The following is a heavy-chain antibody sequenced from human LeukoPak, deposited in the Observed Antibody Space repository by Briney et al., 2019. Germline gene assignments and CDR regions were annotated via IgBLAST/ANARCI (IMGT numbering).Heavy chain of an antibody. Sequence: SETLSLTCAVSGYSISSGYYWGWIRQPPGKGLEWIGSIYHSGSTYYNPSLKSRFTISVDTSKNQSSLKLSSVTAADTAVYYCARQFRAYFDYWGQGTLVTVSS. D-gene: IGHD5-24*01. V-gene: IGHV4-38-2*01. CDR2: IYHSGST. CDR1: GYSISSGYY. CDR3: ARQFRAYFDY. J-gene: IGHJ4*02.